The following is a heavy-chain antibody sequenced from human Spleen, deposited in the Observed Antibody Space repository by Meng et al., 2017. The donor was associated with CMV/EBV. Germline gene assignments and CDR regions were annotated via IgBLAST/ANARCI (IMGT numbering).Heavy chain of an antibody. Sequence: GGSLRLSCAASVSVSNNYMSWVRQAPGKGLEWVSLIYSGGITYYADSVKGRFTISRDNAKNSLYLQMNSLRAEDTAVYYCASAPYSSSWFFYNWGQGTLVTVSS. J-gene: IGHJ4*02. D-gene: IGHD6-13*01. V-gene: IGHV3-53*01. CDR3: ASAPYSSSWFFYN. CDR2: IYSGGIT. CDR1: VSVSNNY.